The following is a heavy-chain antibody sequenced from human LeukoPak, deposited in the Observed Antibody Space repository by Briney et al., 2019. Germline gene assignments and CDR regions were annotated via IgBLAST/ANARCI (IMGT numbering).Heavy chain of an antibody. Sequence: ASVKVSCKASGYTFTSYYMHWVRQAPGQGLEWMGIINPSGGSTSYAQKFQGRVTITADESTRTAYMELSSLRSEDTAVYYCASWGVSSGWYGGAFDIWGQGTMVTVSS. CDR1: GYTFTSYY. CDR3: ASWGVSSGWYGGAFDI. V-gene: IGHV1-46*01. D-gene: IGHD6-19*01. J-gene: IGHJ3*02. CDR2: INPSGGST.